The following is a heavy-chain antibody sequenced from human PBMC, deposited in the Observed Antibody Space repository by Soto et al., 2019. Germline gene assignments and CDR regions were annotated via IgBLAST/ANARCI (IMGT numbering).Heavy chain of an antibody. CDR2: INHIGST. J-gene: IGHJ6*02. CDR1: GGSFSGYY. V-gene: IGHV4-34*01. Sequence: WATLSVTCAVYGGSFSGYYWSWIRQPPGKGLEWIGEINHIGSTNYTPSLKSRVTISVDTSKNQFSLKLSSVTAADTAVYYCARGVEGKRYFDWFQSYYYGMDVWGQGTTVTV. D-gene: IGHD3-9*01. CDR3: ARGVEGKRYFDWFQSYYYGMDV.